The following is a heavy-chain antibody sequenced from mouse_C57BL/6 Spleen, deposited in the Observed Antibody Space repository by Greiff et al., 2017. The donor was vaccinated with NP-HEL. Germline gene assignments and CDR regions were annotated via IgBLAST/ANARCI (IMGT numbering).Heavy chain of an antibody. CDR2: ISYSGST. CDR3: ARGDYYGSSGYFDV. CDR1: GYSITSGYD. J-gene: IGHJ1*03. Sequence: EVKLVESGPGMVKPSQSLSLTCTVTGYSITSGYDWHWIRHFPGNKLEWMGYISYSGSTNYNPSLKSRISITHDTSKNHFFLKLNSVTTEDTATYYCARGDYYGSSGYFDVWGTGTTVTVSS. D-gene: IGHD1-1*01. V-gene: IGHV3-1*01.